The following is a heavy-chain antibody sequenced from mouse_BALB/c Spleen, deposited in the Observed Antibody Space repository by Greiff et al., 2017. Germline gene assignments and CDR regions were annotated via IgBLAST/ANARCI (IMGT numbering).Heavy chain of an antibody. V-gene: IGHV3-2*02. CDR3: ARRLTAPYAMDY. CDR2: ISYSGST. J-gene: IGHJ4*01. CDR1: GYSITSDYA. D-gene: IGHD1-2*01. Sequence: EVMLVESGPGLVKPSQSLSLTCTVTGYSITSDYAWNWIRQFPGNKLEWMGYISYSGSTSYNPSLKSRISITRDTSKNQFFLQLNSVTTEDTATYYCARRLTAPYAMDYWGQGTSVTVSS.